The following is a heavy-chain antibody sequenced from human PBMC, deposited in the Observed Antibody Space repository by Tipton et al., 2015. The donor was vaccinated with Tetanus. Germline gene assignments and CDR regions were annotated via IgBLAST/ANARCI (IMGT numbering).Heavy chain of an antibody. V-gene: IGHV4-59*01. CDR1: GGSISTYY. Sequence: TLSLTCTVSGGSISTYYWSWIRQPPGKGLEWIAYIYHTGSTTYNPSLQSRVTISIDTSKNQFSLRLNSVTSADTAVYFCARYGRLPKTDPFDTWGQGTMVTVSS. J-gene: IGHJ3*02. D-gene: IGHD1-26*01. CDR2: IYHTGST. CDR3: ARYGRLPKTDPFDT.